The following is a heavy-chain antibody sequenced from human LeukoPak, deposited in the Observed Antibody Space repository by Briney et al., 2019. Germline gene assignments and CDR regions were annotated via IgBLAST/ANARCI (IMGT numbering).Heavy chain of an antibody. J-gene: IGHJ4*02. CDR3: ATGDGYNFDY. D-gene: IGHD5-24*01. CDR2: IYPGDSDT. Sequence: WIRQPPGKGLEWMGIIYPGDSDTRYSPSFQGQVTISADKSISTAYLQWSSLKASDTAMYYCATGDGYNFDYWGQGTLVTVSS. V-gene: IGHV5-51*01.